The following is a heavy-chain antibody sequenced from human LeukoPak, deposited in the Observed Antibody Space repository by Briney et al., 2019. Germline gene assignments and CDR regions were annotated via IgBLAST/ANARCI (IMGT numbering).Heavy chain of an antibody. J-gene: IGHJ4*02. D-gene: IGHD3-10*01. CDR2: ISGSGGST. Sequence: GRSLRLSCAASGFTFSSYGMNWVRQAPGKGLEWVSAISGSGGSTYYADSVKGRFTISRDNSKNTLYLQMNSLRAEDTAVYYCAKNLWFGELNYWGQGTLVTVSS. CDR3: AKNLWFGELNY. V-gene: IGHV3-23*01. CDR1: GFTFSSYG.